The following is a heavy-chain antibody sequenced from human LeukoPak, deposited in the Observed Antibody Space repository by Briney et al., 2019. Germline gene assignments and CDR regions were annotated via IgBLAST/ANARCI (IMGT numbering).Heavy chain of an antibody. V-gene: IGHV3-9*01. J-gene: IGHJ4*02. CDR2: ISWNSGSI. Sequence: GGSLRLSCAASGFTFDDYAMHWVRQAPGKGLEWVSGISWNSGSIGYADSVKGRFTISRDNAKNSLYLQMNSLRAEDTALYYCAKDIPRCSSTSCRYYLDYWGQGTLVTVSS. CDR3: AKDIPRCSSTSCRYYLDY. D-gene: IGHD2-2*01. CDR1: GFTFDDYA.